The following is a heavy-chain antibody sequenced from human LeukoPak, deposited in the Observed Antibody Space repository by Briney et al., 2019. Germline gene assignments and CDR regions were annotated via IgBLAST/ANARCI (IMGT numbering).Heavy chain of an antibody. CDR1: AFTFNTYW. D-gene: IGHD1-26*01. CDR2: INGDESST. J-gene: IGHJ4*02. V-gene: IGHV3-74*01. Sequence: GGSLRLSCAASAFTFNTYWLHWVRRVPGRGLEWVSRINGDESSTNYADSVKGRFTISRDNAKDTLYLHMNSLTAEDTAVYYCARGAKWAYYFDYWGQGTLVTVPS. CDR3: ARGAKWAYYFDY.